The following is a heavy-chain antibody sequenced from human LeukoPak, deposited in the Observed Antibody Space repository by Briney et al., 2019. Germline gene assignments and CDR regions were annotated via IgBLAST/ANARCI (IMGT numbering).Heavy chain of an antibody. D-gene: IGHD2-2*02. CDR3: ARPLYTTGRSFYFDS. CDR1: GFTFRNYG. J-gene: IGHJ4*02. Sequence: GRSLRLSCAASGFTFRNYGMHWVRQAPGKGLEWVAIIWYDGSKNYYADSVKGRFTISRDNFNNTLYLQMNSLRAEDTALYYCARPLYTTGRSFYFDSWGQGTLVTVSS. CDR2: IWYDGSKN. V-gene: IGHV3-33*01.